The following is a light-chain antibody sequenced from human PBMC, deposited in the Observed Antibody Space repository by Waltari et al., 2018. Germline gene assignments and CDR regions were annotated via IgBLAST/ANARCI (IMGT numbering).Light chain of an antibody. J-gene: IGKJ1*01. Sequence: DIQMTQSPSSLSASVGDRVTITCRASQSISSYLNWYKEKQGKDPKLLIYAASSLQSGVPSRFSGSGSGTDFTLTISSLQPEDFATYYCQQSYSTPWTFGQGTKVEIK. V-gene: IGKV1-39*01. CDR2: AAS. CDR1: QSISSY. CDR3: QQSYSTPWT.